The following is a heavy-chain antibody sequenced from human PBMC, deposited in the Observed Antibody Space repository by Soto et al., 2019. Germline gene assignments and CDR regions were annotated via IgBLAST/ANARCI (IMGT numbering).Heavy chain of an antibody. CDR1: GGSITSNW. CDR2: IHHSGSF. D-gene: IGHD3-9*01. Sequence: SETLSLTCAVSGGSITSNWWSWVRQPPGKGLEWIGEIHHSGSFNYNPSLRSRVTISIDKSKNQLSLKLTSVTAADTAVHYCVRNDWYRFGPWGQGTLVTVSS. J-gene: IGHJ5*02. CDR3: VRNDWYRFGP. V-gene: IGHV4-4*02.